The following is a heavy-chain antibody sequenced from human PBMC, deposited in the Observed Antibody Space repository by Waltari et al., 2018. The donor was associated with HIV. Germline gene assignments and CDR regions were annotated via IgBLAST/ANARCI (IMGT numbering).Heavy chain of an antibody. CDR2: ISSSSSYI. V-gene: IGHV3-21*01. Sequence: EVQLVESGGGLVKPWGSLSLSCAASGATFSSYSMNWVRQAPGKGLEWVSSISSSSSYIYYADSLKGRFTISRDNAKNSLYLQMNSLRAEDTAVYYCASGDAFDIWGQGTMVTVSS. CDR1: GATFSSYS. J-gene: IGHJ3*02. CDR3: ASGDAFDI.